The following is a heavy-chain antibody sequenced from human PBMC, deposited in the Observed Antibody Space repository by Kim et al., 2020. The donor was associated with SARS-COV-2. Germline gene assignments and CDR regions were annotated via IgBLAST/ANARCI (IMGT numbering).Heavy chain of an antibody. Sequence: YYADSVKGRFTISRDNSKNTLYLQMNSLRAEDTAVYYCAKDLGWNDVRDYWGRGTLVTVSS. D-gene: IGHD1-1*01. V-gene: IGHV3-23*01. CDR3: AKDLGWNDVRDY. J-gene: IGHJ4*02.